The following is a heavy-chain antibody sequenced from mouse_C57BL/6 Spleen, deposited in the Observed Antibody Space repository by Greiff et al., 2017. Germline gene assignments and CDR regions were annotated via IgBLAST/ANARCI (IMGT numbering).Heavy chain of an antibody. J-gene: IGHJ4*01. CDR1: GYAFSSSW. CDR2: IYPGDGDT. V-gene: IGHV1-82*01. Sequence: QVQLQQSGPELVKPGASVKISCKASGYAFSSSWMNWVKQRPGKGLEWIGRIYPGDGDTNYNGKFKGKATLTADKSSSTAYMQLISLTSEDSAVYFCARSSNYEAMDYWGQGTSVTVSS. D-gene: IGHD2-5*01. CDR3: ARSSNYEAMDY.